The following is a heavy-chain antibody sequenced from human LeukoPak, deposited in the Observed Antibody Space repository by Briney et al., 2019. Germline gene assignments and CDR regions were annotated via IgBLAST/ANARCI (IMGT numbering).Heavy chain of an antibody. D-gene: IGHD5-18*01. CDR2: INAGNGNT. V-gene: IGHV1-3*01. CDR1: GYTFTSYG. J-gene: IGHJ4*02. Sequence: ASVKVSCKTSGYTFTSYGMHWVRQAPGQRLEWMGWINAGNGNTKYSQKFQGRVTITRDTSASTAYMELSSLRSEDTAVYYCARNSQIGGYSYGNWGQGTLVTVSS. CDR3: ARNSQIGGYSYGN.